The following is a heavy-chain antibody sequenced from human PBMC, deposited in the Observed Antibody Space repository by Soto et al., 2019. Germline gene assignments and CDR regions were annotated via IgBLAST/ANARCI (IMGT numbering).Heavy chain of an antibody. CDR2: IYYSGST. D-gene: IGHD6-19*01. CDR1: GGSISSYY. Sequence: SETLSLTCTVSGGSISSYYWSWIRQPLGKGLEWIGYIYYSGSTNYSPSLKSRVTMSVDTSKNQFSLRLTSVTAADTAVYYCTRHSSDWYYFDYWGQGTLVTVSS. V-gene: IGHV4-59*08. CDR3: TRHSSDWYYFDY. J-gene: IGHJ4*02.